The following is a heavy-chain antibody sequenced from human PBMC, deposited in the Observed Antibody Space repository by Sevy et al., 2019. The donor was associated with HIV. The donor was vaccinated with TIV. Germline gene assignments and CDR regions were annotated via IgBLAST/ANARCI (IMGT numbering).Heavy chain of an antibody. CDR3: AKGLGMVQGALLSEDL. D-gene: IGHD3-10*01. CDR1: GFPFRSYG. J-gene: IGHJ3*01. CDR2: IRYDGTTK. Sequence: GSLRPPRAAAGFPFRSYGMPWVRQAPGQGLEGVAFIRYDGTTKYYSDSVKGRFTISRDNSKNTLYLQMNSLRPEDTSVYYCAKGLGMVQGALLSEDLWGQGTMVTVSS. V-gene: IGHV3-30*02.